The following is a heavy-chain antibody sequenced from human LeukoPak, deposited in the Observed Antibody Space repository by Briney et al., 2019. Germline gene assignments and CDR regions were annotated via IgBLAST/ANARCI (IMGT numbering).Heavy chain of an antibody. D-gene: IGHD2-21*02. V-gene: IGHV3-33*08. CDR2: VWNDGGTK. J-gene: IGHJ6*01. CDR3: ARGDCGGDCSTSSDYYYYYAMDV. CDR1: GFTFSSNW. Sequence: GGSLRLSCAASGFTFSSNWMHWVRQAPGKGLEWVAVVWNDGGTKSYADSVKGRFTVSRDVYKNTVYLEMNNLRGEDTAAYYCARGDCGGDCSTSSDYYYYYAMDVWGQGTTVTVSS.